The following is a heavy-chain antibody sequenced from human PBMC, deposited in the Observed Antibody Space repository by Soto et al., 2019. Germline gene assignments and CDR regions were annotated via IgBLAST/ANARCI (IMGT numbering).Heavy chain of an antibody. CDR3: AKDIARNYDSSGYGY. J-gene: IGHJ4*02. V-gene: IGHV3-30*18. D-gene: IGHD3-22*01. CDR2: ISYDGSNK. CDR1: GFTFSSYG. Sequence: QVQLVESGGGVVQPGRSLRLSCAASGFTFSSYGMHWVRQAPGKGLEWVAVISYDGSNKYYADSVKGRFTISRDNSKNTLYLQMNSLRAEDTALYYCAKDIARNYDSSGYGYWGQGTLVTVSS.